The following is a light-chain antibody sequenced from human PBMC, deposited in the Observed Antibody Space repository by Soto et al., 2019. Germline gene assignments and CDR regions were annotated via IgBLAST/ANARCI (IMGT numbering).Light chain of an antibody. V-gene: IGKV1-39*01. Sequence: DIQMTQSPSTLSASVGYRVTITCRASQTIINWLAWYQQKPGKAPKLLIYAASSLQSGVPSRFSGSGSGTDFTLTISSLQPEDFATYYCHQSYSTPPWTFGQGTKVDIK. CDR3: HQSYSTPPWT. J-gene: IGKJ1*01. CDR1: QTIINW. CDR2: AAS.